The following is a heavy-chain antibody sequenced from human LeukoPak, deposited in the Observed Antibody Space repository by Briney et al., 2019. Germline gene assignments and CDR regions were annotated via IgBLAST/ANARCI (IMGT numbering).Heavy chain of an antibody. CDR1: GASVSSGSYY. J-gene: IGHJ4*02. CDR3: ARWGTY. D-gene: IGHD7-27*01. V-gene: IGHV4-61*01. Sequence: SETLSLTCTVSGASVSSGSYYWSWIRQPPGKGLEWIGYIYYSGSTNYNPSLKSRVTISVDTSKNQFSLKLTSVTAADTAIYFCARWGTYWGQGILVTVSS. CDR2: IYYSGST.